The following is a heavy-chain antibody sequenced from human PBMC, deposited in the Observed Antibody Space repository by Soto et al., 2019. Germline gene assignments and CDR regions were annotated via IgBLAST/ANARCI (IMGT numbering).Heavy chain of an antibody. CDR2: IKSKTDGGTT. Sequence: GGSLRLSCAASGFTFSNAWMSWVRQAPGKGLEWVGRIKSKTDGGTTDYAAPVKGRFTISRDDSKNTLYLQMNSLKTEDTAVYYCTLRSHYYDSSGYYYWGQGTLVTVSS. D-gene: IGHD3-22*01. CDR1: GFTFSNAW. V-gene: IGHV3-15*01. J-gene: IGHJ4*02. CDR3: TLRSHYYDSSGYYY.